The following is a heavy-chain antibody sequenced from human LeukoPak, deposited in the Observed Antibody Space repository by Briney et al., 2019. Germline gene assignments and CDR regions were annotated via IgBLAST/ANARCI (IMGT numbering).Heavy chain of an antibody. CDR2: ISDGSGST. CDR3: AKGGLDSGFWGDDYSYMDV. Sequence: GGSLRLSCAASGFTVSSYAMSCVRQAPGKGLEWVSAISDGSGSTYYADSVKGRFTVSRDNSKNTLYLQMNSLRAEDTAVYYCAKGGLDSGFWGDDYSYMDVWGRGTTVTVSS. J-gene: IGHJ6*03. D-gene: IGHD3-3*01. CDR1: GFTVSSYA. V-gene: IGHV3-23*01.